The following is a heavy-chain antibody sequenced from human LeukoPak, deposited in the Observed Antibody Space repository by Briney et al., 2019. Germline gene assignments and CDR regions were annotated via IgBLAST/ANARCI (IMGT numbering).Heavy chain of an antibody. CDR1: GFTFSSYS. CDR3: AKDRGSGWYGGAWFDP. J-gene: IGHJ5*02. CDR2: ISSSSSYI. D-gene: IGHD6-19*01. Sequence: SCKASGFTFSSYSMNWVRQAPGKGLEWVSSISSSSSYIYYADSVKGRFTISRGNAKNSLYLQMDSLRAEDTAVYYCAKDRGSGWYGGAWFDPWGQGTLVTVSS. V-gene: IGHV3-21*04.